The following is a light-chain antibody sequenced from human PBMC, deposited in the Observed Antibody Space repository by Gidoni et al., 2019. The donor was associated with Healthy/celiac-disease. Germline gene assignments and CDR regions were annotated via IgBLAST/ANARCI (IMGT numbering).Light chain of an antibody. CDR1: QGISSY. J-gene: IGKJ4*01. CDR2: ASA. Sequence: VIGMTQSPSFLAASTGDRVTISCLMSQGISSYVAWYQQKPGKAPELLIYASATLQSGVPSRFSGSGSGADFTLTIRCLQSEYFATYYCQQCYNFPPTFXGXTKLKIK. V-gene: IGKV1D-8*01. CDR3: QQCYNFPPT.